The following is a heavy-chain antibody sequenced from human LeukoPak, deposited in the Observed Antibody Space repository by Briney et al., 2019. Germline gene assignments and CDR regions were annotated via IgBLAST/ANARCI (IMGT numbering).Heavy chain of an antibody. CDR3: VIMVRGVLDAFDI. CDR1: GFTVSSNY. J-gene: IGHJ3*02. D-gene: IGHD3-10*01. V-gene: IGHV3-53*01. Sequence: PGGSLRLSCAASGFTVSSNYMSWVRQAPGKGLEWVSVIYSGGSTYYADSVKGRFTISRDNSKNTLYLQMNSLRAEDTAVYYCVIMVRGVLDAFDIWGQGTMVTVSS. CDR2: IYSGGST.